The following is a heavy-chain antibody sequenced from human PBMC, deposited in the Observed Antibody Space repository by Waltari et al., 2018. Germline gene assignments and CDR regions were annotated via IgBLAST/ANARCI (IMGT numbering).Heavy chain of an antibody. CDR3: ARYLQRYCSGGSCSFDHRFDY. CDR2: IYYSGST. CDR1: GGSISSHY. J-gene: IGHJ4*02. D-gene: IGHD2-15*01. V-gene: IGHV4-59*11. Sequence: QVQLQESGPGLVKPSETLSLTCTVSGGSISSHYWSWIRQPPGKGLEWIGYIYYSGSTNYNPSLKSRVTISVDTSKNQFSLKLSSVTAADTAVYYCARYLQRYCSGGSCSFDHRFDYWGQGTLVTVSS.